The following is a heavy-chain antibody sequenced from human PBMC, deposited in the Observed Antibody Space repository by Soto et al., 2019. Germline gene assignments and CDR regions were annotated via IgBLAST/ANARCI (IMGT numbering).Heavy chain of an antibody. CDR3: ARSGVPSLHISGFDP. CDR1: GYTFTGYY. D-gene: IGHD2-21*01. V-gene: IGHV1-2*01. CDR2: INPNTGGT. J-gene: IGHJ5*02. Sequence: QVQLVQSGAEVKKPGASVKVSCKASGYTFTGYYMHWLGQAPGEGLEWMGWINPNTGGTNYAKNFQGRVSCTSYTSINTAFMVAGRLISDYTSVYYLARSGVPSLHISGFDPWGQGTLVTVSS.